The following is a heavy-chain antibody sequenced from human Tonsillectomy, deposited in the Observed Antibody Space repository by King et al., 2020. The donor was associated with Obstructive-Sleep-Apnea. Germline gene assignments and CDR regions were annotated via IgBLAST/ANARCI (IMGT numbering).Heavy chain of an antibody. CDR2: INSDGDHT. V-gene: IGHV3-74*01. CDR3: ARDRGRHDYSVPH. Sequence: EVQLVESGGALVQPGGSLRLSCAASGFSFSSHWMHWVRQAPGKGLVWVSRINSDGDHTSYVDSVKGRFTISRDNAKDTLYLQMNSLRAEDTAIYYCARDRGRHDYSVPHWGQGTLVTVSS. D-gene: IGHD4-11*01. J-gene: IGHJ4*02. CDR1: GFSFSSHW.